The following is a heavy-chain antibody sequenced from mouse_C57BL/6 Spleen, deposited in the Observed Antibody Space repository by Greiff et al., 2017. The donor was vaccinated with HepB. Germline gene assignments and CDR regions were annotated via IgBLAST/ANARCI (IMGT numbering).Heavy chain of an antibody. Sequence: QVQLQQPGAELVMPGASVKLSCKASGYTFTSYWMHWVKQRPGQGLEWIGEIDPSDSYTNYNQKFKGKSTLTVDKSSSTADMQLSSLTSEDAADCYWARAEYYDFADWGQGTLVTVSA. CDR3: ARAEYYDFAD. CDR2: IDPSDSYT. J-gene: IGHJ3*01. V-gene: IGHV1-69*01. CDR1: GYTFTSYW. D-gene: IGHD2-4*01.